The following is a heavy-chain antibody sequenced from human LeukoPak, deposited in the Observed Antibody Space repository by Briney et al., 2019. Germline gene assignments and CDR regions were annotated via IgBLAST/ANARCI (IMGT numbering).Heavy chain of an antibody. V-gene: IGHV3-23*01. Sequence: GGSLGLSCAASGFSFGNYAMKWVRQAPGKGLEWVSSISADCGSTYYADSVRGRFTISRDNSKNTLNLQMNSLRAEDTAIYYCTKGSAFSYGSSRFYSWGQGTLVTVSS. CDR2: ISADCGST. CDR1: GFSFGNYA. CDR3: TKGSAFSYGSSRFYS. J-gene: IGHJ4*02. D-gene: IGHD5-18*01.